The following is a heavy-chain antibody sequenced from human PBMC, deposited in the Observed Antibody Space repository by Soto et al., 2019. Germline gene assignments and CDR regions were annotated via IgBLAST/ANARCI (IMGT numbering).Heavy chain of an antibody. Sequence: PGGSLRLSCAASGFTFSSYAMSWVRQAPGKGLEWVSAISVSGGSTYYADSVKGRCTIARANSKNTLYLQMNSLRAEETAVYYCAKDYTYDSSGFYYVRGLTFDYWGQGTLVTVSS. CDR2: ISVSGGST. J-gene: IGHJ4*02. CDR3: AKDYTYDSSGFYYVRGLTFDY. V-gene: IGHV3-23*01. CDR1: GFTFSSYA. D-gene: IGHD3-22*01.